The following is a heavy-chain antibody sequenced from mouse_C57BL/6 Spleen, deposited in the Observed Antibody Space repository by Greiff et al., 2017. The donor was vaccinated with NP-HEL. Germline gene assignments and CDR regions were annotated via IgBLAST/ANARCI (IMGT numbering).Heavy chain of an antibody. D-gene: IGHD1-1*01. CDR1: GYAFTNYL. CDR2: INPGSGGT. V-gene: IGHV1-54*01. CDR3: ARWGYYGSGNY. J-gene: IGHJ2*01. Sequence: QVQLKQSGAELVRPGTSVKVSCKASGYAFTNYLIEWVKQRPGQGLEWIGVINPGSGGTNYNEKFKGKATLTADKSSSTAYMQLSSLTSEDSAVYFCARWGYYGSGNYWGQGTTLTVSS.